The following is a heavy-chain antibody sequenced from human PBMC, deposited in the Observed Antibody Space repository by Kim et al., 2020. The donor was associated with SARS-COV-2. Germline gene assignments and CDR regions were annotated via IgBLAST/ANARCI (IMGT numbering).Heavy chain of an antibody. CDR1: GGSVSSGSYY. CDR2: IYYSGST. V-gene: IGHV4-61*01. D-gene: IGHD6-25*01. CDR3: ARESRMSSGWFDP. J-gene: IGHJ5*02. Sequence: SETLSLTCTVSGGSVSSGSYYWSWIRQPPGKGLEWIGYIYYSGSTNYNPSLKSRVTISVDTSKNQFSLKLSSVTAADTAVYYCARESRMSSGWFDPWGQG.